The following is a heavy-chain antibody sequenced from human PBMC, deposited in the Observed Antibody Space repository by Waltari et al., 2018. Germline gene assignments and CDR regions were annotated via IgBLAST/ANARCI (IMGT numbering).Heavy chain of an antibody. Sequence: QVQLQQWGAGLLKPSETLSLTCAVYGGSFSGYYWSWIRQPPGKGLEWIGEINHSGSTNYNPSLKSRVTISVDTSKNQFSLKLSSVTAADTAVYYCARGSKRYCSGGSCYSAWFDPWGRGTLVTVSS. CDR3: ARGSKRYCSGGSCYSAWFDP. D-gene: IGHD2-15*01. V-gene: IGHV4-34*01. CDR1: GGSFSGYY. J-gene: IGHJ5*02. CDR2: INHSGST.